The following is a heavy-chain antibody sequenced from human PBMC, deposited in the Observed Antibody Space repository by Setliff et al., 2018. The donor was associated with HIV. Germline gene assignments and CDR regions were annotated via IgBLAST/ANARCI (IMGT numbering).Heavy chain of an antibody. V-gene: IGHV4-4*09. Sequence: SETLSLTCTVSGGSISSYYWSWIRQPPGKGLEWIGYIYTSGSTNYNPSLKSRVTMSVDTSKNQFSLKLSSVTAADTAVYYCARAAAAGRPYYYYFGLDVWGQGTTVTVSS. CDR1: GGSISSYY. CDR3: ARAAAAGRPYYYYFGLDV. CDR2: IYTSGST. D-gene: IGHD6-13*01. J-gene: IGHJ6*02.